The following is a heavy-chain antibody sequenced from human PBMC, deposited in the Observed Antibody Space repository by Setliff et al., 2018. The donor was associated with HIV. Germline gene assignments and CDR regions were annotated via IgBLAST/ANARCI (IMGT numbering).Heavy chain of an antibody. V-gene: IGHV1-8*02. CDR3: ARQDIPTGYYLFDY. J-gene: IGHJ4*02. D-gene: IGHD3-9*01. CDR2: MTPYSGNT. CDR1: GDTFTSYD. Sequence: ASVKVSCKTSGDTFTSYDINWVRQAAGHGLEWMGWMTPYSGNTGYVQKFQGRVSMTRNTSISTAYMELSSLRSEDTAVYYCARQDIPTGYYLFDYWGQGTQVTVSS.